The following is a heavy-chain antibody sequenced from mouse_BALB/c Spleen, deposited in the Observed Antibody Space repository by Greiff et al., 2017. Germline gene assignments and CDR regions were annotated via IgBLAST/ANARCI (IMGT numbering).Heavy chain of an antibody. CDR1: GFTFSSFG. CDR3: ASIYYGFAY. CDR2: ISSGSNTI. Sequence: EVKLVESGGGLVQPGGSRKLSCAASGFTFSSFGMHWVRQAPEKGLEWVAYISSGSNTIYYADTVKGRFTISRDNPKSTLFLQMTSLRSEDTAMYYCASIYYGFAYWGQGTLVTVSA. J-gene: IGHJ3*01. D-gene: IGHD2-1*01. V-gene: IGHV5-17*02.